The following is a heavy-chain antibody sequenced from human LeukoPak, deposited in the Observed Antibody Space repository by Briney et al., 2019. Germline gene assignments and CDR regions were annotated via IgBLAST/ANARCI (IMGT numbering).Heavy chain of an antibody. V-gene: IGHV4-39*01. CDR1: GGSISSSSYY. J-gene: IGHJ4*02. CDR2: IYYSGST. D-gene: IGHD2-2*01. Sequence: PSETLSLTCTVSGGSISSSSYYWGWIRQPPGKGLEWIGSIYYSGSTYYNPSLKSRVTISVDTSKNQFSLKLSSVTAADTAVYYCARGSVVVPAAPGYWGQGTLVTVSS. CDR3: ARGSVVVPAAPGY.